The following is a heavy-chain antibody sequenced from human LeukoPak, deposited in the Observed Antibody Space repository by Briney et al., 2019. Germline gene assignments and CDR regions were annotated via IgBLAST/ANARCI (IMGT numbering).Heavy chain of an antibody. CDR1: GSTSSRNF. V-gene: IGHV3-7*01. Sequence: GGSLRLSCAVSGSTSSRNFMSWVRQTPEKGLEWVANIDQDGSEKNYVDSVKGRFTISRNNAKNSLFLQMNSLRAEDTAIYYCASGAGWESGYWGQGTLVTVSS. CDR3: ASGAGWESGY. J-gene: IGHJ4*02. D-gene: IGHD1-26*01. CDR2: IDQDGSEK.